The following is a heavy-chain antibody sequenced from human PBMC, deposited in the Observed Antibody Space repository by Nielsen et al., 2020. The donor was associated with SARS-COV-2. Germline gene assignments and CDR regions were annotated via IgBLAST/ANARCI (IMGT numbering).Heavy chain of an antibody. CDR1: GFTFSSYA. D-gene: IGHD1-26*01. CDR3: ARKGGGSYSNFDY. J-gene: IGHJ4*02. CDR2: ISGSGGST. Sequence: GGSLRLSCAASGFTFSSYAMSWVRQAPGKGLEWVSAISGSGGSTYYADSVKGRFTISRDNSKNTLYLQMNSLRAEDTAVYYCARKGGGSYSNFDYWGQGTLVTVSS. V-gene: IGHV3-23*01.